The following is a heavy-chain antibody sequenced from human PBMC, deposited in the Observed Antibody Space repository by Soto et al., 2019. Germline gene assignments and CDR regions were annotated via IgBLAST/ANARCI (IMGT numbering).Heavy chain of an antibody. CDR1: GGTFSSYA. CDR2: IIPIFGTA. Sequence: ASVKVSCKASGGTFSSYAISWVRQAPGQGLGWMGGIIPIFGTANYAQKFQGRVTITADESTSTAYMELSSLRSEDTAVYYCARDLSSPLSYWGQGTLVTVSS. D-gene: IGHD6-13*01. J-gene: IGHJ4*02. CDR3: ARDLSSPLSY. V-gene: IGHV1-69*13.